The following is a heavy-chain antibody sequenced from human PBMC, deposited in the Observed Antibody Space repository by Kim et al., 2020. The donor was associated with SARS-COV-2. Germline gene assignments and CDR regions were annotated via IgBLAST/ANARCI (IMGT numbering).Heavy chain of an antibody. D-gene: IGHD3-9*01. Sequence: GGSLRLSCAASGFTFSSYAMHWVRQAPGKGLEWVAVISYDGSNKYYADSVKGRFTISRDNSKNTLYLQMNSLRAEDTAVYYCASSDILTGYTHYWGQGTLVTVSS. CDR1: GFTFSSYA. J-gene: IGHJ4*02. CDR3: ASSDILTGYTHY. V-gene: IGHV3-30*04. CDR2: ISYDGSNK.